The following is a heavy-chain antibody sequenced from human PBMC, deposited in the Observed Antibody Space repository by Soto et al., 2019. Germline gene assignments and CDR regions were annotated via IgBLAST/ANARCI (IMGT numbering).Heavy chain of an antibody. J-gene: IGHJ6*02. Sequence: LRLSCAASGFTFSTYSMNWIRQTPGRGLEWVSCISSSGTYIYYADSVEGRFTISRDNAKNSLYLQMNSLRAEDTAVYYCARDLLEANYFFTMDVCGHGTAVTV. V-gene: IGHV3-21*06. CDR1: GFTFSTYS. CDR2: ISSSGTYI. CDR3: ARDLLEANYFFTMDV.